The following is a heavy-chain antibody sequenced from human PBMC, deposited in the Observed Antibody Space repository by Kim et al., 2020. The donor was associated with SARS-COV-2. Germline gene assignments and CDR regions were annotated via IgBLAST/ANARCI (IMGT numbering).Heavy chain of an antibody. J-gene: IGHJ5*02. CDR1: GGSFSGFY. CDR2: INESGRT. Sequence: SETLSLTCAVYGGSFSGFYWTWIRQSPDRGLEWIGEINESGRTNYNPSLKSRLTTSMDTSKNQFFLKLTSLTAADTAVYYCAREAPPHFTIFEIFIRGSWVDAWGQGTLVTVSS. D-gene: IGHD3-3*01. CDR3: AREAPPHFTIFEIFIRGSWVDA. V-gene: IGHV4-34*01.